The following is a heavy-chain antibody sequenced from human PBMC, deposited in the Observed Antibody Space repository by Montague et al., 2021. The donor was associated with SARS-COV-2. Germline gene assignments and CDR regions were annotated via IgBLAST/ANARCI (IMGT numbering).Heavy chain of an antibody. D-gene: IGHD3-3*01. V-gene: IGHV4-34*01. CDR2: INHSGST. Sequence: SETLSLTCAVYGGSFSGYYWSWIRQPPGKGLELIGEINHSGSTNYNPSRKSRVTISVDTSKNQFSLKLSSVTAADTAVYYCARVAESTYYDFWSGYLRFYCFASGGKGTRVTVSS. CDR3: ARVAESTYYDFWSGYLRFYCFAS. CDR1: GGSFSGYY. J-gene: IGHJ5*01.